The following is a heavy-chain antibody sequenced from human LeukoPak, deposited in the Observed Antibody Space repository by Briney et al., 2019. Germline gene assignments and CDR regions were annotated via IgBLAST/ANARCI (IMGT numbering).Heavy chain of an antibody. CDR1: GFTFSSYD. CDR2: IGTAGDP. D-gene: IGHD6-13*01. CDR3: ARYSSNWHAVDY. J-gene: IGHJ4*02. V-gene: IGHV3-13*05. Sequence: GGSLRLSCAASGFTFSSYDMHWVRQATGKGLEWVSAIGTAGDPYYPGSVKGRFTISRDNAKNTLYLQMNSLRVDDTAVYYCARYSSNWHAVDYWGQGTLVTVSS.